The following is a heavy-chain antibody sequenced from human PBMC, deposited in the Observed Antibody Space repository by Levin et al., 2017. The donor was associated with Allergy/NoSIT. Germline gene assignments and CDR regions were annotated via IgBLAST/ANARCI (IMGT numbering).Heavy chain of an antibody. Sequence: PSETLSLTCAVSGYSISSGYYWGWIRQPPGKGLEWIGSVDHSGSTYYNPSLKSRVTTSVDTSKNQFSLKLSSVTAADTAVYYCARDRVSSSWFDPWGQGILVTVSS. D-gene: IGHD6-6*01. CDR2: VDHSGST. J-gene: IGHJ5*02. V-gene: IGHV4-38-2*02. CDR3: ARDRVSSSWFDP. CDR1: GYSISSGYY.